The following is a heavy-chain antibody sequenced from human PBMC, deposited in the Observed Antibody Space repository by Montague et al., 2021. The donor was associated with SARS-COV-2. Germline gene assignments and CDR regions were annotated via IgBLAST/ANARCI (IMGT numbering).Heavy chain of an antibody. CDR1: GFSLSTSGMC. CDR3: ARTTMITFGGVIVPFDY. V-gene: IGHV2-70*11. J-gene: IGHJ4*02. Sequence: VKPTQTLTLTCTFSGFSLSTSGMCVSWIRQPPGKALEWLARIXXXXDXYYSTSLKTRLTISKDTSKNQVVLTMTNMDPVDTATYYCARTTMITFGGVIVPFDYWGQGTLVTVSS. D-gene: IGHD3-16*02. CDR2: IXXXXDX.